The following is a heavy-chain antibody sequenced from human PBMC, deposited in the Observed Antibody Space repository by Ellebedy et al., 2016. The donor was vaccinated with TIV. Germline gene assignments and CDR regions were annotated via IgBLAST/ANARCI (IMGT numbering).Heavy chain of an antibody. CDR3: ARRSTDFAFDS. CDR2: ISANGGTT. CDR1: GFTFSTYP. J-gene: IGHJ4*02. V-gene: IGHV3-23*01. Sequence: GESLKISCAASGFTFSTYPMTWVRQAPGKGLEWVSIISANGGTTYYADSVKGRFTISRDNSKNTLFLQMSSLRAEDTAVYFCARRSTDFAFDSWGQGTLVTVS. D-gene: IGHD3/OR15-3a*01.